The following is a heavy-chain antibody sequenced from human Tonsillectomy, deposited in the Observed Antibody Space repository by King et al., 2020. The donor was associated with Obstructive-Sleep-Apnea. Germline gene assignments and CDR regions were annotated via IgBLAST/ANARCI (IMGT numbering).Heavy chain of an antibody. CDR1: GFTFSSYA. Sequence: VQLVQSGGGVVQPGRSLRLSCAASGFTFSSYAMHWVRQAPGKGLEWVAVISYDGSYKYYADSVKGRFTISRDNSKNTLYLQMNSLRAEDTAVYYCARDLTVGKGIISSSWYFWGQGTLVTVAS. D-gene: IGHD6-13*01. V-gene: IGHV3-30-3*01. CDR2: ISYDGSYK. CDR3: ARDLTVGKGIISSSWYF. J-gene: IGHJ4*02.